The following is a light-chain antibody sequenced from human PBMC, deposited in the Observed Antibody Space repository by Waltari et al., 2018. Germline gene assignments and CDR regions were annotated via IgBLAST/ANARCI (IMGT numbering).Light chain of an antibody. CDR2: GAS. J-gene: IGKJ3*01. CDR1: QSVSSSY. Sequence: EIVLTQSPGTLSLSPGERATLSCRASQSVSSSYLAWYQQKPGQAPRLLIYGASSRATGIPDRFSGSGSGTEFTLTISRLEPEDFVVYDCEQYGSSTFTFGPGTKVDIK. V-gene: IGKV3-20*01. CDR3: EQYGSSTFT.